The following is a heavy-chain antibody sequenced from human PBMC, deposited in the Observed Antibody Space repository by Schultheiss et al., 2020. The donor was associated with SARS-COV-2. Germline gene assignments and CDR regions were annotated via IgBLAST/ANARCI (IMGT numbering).Heavy chain of an antibody. CDR1: GFTFSDAW. D-gene: IGHD2-21*01. V-gene: IGHV3-53*01. Sequence: GGSLRLSCAASGFTFSDAWMSWVRQAPGKGLEWVSVIYSGASTYYTDSVKGRFTISRDNSKNTLYLQMNSLRVEDTAIYYCAKEVNHYYYFAMDVWGQGTTVTVSS. J-gene: IGHJ6*02. CDR3: AKEVNHYYYFAMDV. CDR2: IYSGAST.